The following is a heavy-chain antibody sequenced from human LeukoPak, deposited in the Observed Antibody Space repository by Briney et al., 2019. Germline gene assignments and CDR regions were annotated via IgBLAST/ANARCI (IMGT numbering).Heavy chain of an antibody. CDR2: IHHTRST. Sequence: SETLSLTCTVSGYSISSAYYWGWIRQPPGKGLEWIGSIHHTRSTYYNPPLKSRVIMSVDASKNQFSLKLNSVTAADTAVYYCANMYSSSWYFPNWGQGTLVTVSS. CDR1: GYSISSAYY. D-gene: IGHD6-13*01. V-gene: IGHV4-38-2*02. CDR3: ANMYSSSWYFPN. J-gene: IGHJ4*02.